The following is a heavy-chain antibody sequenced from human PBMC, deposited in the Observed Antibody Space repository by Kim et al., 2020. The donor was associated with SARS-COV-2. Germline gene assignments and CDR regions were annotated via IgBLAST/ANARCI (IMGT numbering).Heavy chain of an antibody. CDR1: GFTFSSYS. J-gene: IGHJ5*02. V-gene: IGHV3-21*01. CDR2: ISSSSSYI. D-gene: IGHD3-3*01. CDR3: ARELFGVVIIGSNWFDP. Sequence: GGSLRLSCAASGFTFSSYSMNWVRQAPGKGLEWVSSISSSSSYIYYADSVKGRFTISRDNAKNSLYLQMNSLRAEDTAVYYCARELFGVVIIGSNWFDPWGQGTLVTVSS.